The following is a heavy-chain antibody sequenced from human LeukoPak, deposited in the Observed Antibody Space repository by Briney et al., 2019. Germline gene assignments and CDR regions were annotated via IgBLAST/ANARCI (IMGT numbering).Heavy chain of an antibody. D-gene: IGHD1-7*01. V-gene: IGHV3-23*01. CDR1: GFXFSSYA. Sequence: PGGSLRLSCAASGFXFSSYAITWVRQAPGKGLEWLSVISGNGDSTYCADSVKGRFTISRDNSKNTLYLQMNNLRADDTAIYYCAKDYVPGTNTPAMGVWGQGTTVTVSS. CDR3: AKDYVPGTNTPAMGV. CDR2: ISGNGDST. J-gene: IGHJ6*02.